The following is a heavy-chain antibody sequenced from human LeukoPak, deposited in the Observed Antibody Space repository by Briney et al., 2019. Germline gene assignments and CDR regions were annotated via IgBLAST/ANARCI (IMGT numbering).Heavy chain of an antibody. J-gene: IGHJ5*02. Sequence: GGSLRLSCAASGFTFSEYSLIWVRQAPGEGLEWVSYISSNSRTIYYADSVKGRFTISRDNAKNSLYLQMNSLRDEDTAVYYCVREAVNDYGDYVFWFDPWGQGTLVTVSS. V-gene: IGHV3-48*02. D-gene: IGHD4-17*01. CDR2: ISSNSRTI. CDR1: GFTFSEYS. CDR3: VREAVNDYGDYVFWFDP.